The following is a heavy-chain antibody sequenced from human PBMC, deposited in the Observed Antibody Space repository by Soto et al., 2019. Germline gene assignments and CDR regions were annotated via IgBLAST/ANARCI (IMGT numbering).Heavy chain of an antibody. J-gene: IGHJ4*02. CDR2: IKQAGSEK. CDR3: ARVGGDGVGSCYRITMLVVPNDF. D-gene: IGHD3-22*01. V-gene: IGHV3-7*01. CDR1: GFTFSSYW. Sequence: EVQLVESGGGLVQPGGSLRLSCAASGFTFSSYWMSWVRQAPGKGLEWVSNIKQAGSEKYYVDSVKGRFTISRDNAKKSLYLQRNSLRADDTAVYYCARVGGDGVGSCYRITMLVVPNDFRGPGTLVTGPS.